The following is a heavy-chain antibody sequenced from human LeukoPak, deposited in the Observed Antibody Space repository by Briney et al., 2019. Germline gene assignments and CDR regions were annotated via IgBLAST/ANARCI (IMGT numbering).Heavy chain of an antibody. CDR2: IYTSGST. CDR1: GGSISSYY. D-gene: IGHD2-8*01. J-gene: IGHJ4*02. Sequence: SETLSLTCTVSGGSISSYYWSWIRQPAGKGLEWIGRIYTSGSTNYNPSLKSRVTISVDTSKNQFSLKLSSVTAADTAVYYCARDAGTYCTNGVCYDYFDYWGQGTLVTVSS. CDR3: ARDAGTYCTNGVCYDYFDY. V-gene: IGHV4-4*07.